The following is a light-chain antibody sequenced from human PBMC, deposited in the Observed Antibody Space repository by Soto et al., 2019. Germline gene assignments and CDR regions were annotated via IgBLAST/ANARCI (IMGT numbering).Light chain of an antibody. CDR1: SSEVGGYNY. CDR3: ISYAGTSNFWV. CDR2: EVT. Sequence: QSVLTQPPSASGSPGQSVTISCTGTSSEVGGYNYVSWYLQYPGTAPKLMIYEVTKRPSGVPDLFSGSKSGNTASLTVSGLQPEDEADYYCISYAGTSNFWVCGGGTKLTVL. J-gene: IGLJ3*02. V-gene: IGLV2-8*01.